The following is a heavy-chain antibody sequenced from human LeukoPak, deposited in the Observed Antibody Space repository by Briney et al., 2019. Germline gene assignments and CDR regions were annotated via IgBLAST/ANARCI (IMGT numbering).Heavy chain of an antibody. CDR2: ISGSGGST. V-gene: IGHV3-23*01. CDR1: GFTFSSYA. Sequence: GGSLRLSCAASGFTFSSYAMSWVRQAPGKGLEWVSAISGSGGSTYYADSVKGRFTISRDNSKNTLYLQMNSLRAEDTAVYYCAKVTAWYSSSWYLANWGQGTLVTVSS. D-gene: IGHD6-13*01. CDR3: AKVTAWYSSSWYLAN. J-gene: IGHJ4*02.